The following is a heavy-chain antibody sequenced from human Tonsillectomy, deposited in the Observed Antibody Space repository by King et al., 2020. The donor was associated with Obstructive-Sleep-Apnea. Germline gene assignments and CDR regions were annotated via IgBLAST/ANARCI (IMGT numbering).Heavy chain of an antibody. D-gene: IGHD3-22*01. Sequence: VQLQESGPGLLKPSETLSLTCTVSGYSISGGYYCGWIRQPPGKGLEWIGSIHHSGSTNYKPSLRSRVTISIDTSKNQFSLRLSSVTAADTAVYYCARDRDVYYYDTSGAKYGMDVWGQGTTVTVSS. CDR3: ARDRDVYYYDTSGAKYGMDV. V-gene: IGHV4-38-2*02. CDR2: IHHSGST. J-gene: IGHJ6*02. CDR1: GYSISGGYY.